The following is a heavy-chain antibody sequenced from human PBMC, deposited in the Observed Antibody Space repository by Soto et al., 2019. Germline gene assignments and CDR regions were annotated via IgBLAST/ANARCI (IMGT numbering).Heavy chain of an antibody. J-gene: IGHJ6*02. Sequence: EVQLLESGVGLVQPGGSLRLSCAASGFTFSSYAMTWVRQAPGKGLEWVSALSGSGVSTYYADSVKGRFTISTDNSKTTLYLQMNSLRAEDPAVYYCAKGGGSKDYYDTSGYYLYYYYAMDVWGQGTTVTVSS. D-gene: IGHD3-22*01. CDR3: AKGGGSKDYYDTSGYYLYYYYAMDV. CDR2: LSGSGVST. CDR1: GFTFSSYA. V-gene: IGHV3-23*01.